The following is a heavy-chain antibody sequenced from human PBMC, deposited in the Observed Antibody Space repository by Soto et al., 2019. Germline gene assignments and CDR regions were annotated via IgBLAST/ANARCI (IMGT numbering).Heavy chain of an antibody. D-gene: IGHD1-26*01. CDR2: INSDGSST. Sequence: GGSLRLSCAASGFTFSSYWMHWVRQAPGKGLVWVSRINSDGSSTSYADSVKGRFTISRDNAKNTLYLQMNSLRAEDTAVYYSARAPVGATHFDYWGQGTLVTVSS. CDR1: GFTFSSYW. J-gene: IGHJ4*02. V-gene: IGHV3-74*01. CDR3: ARAPVGATHFDY.